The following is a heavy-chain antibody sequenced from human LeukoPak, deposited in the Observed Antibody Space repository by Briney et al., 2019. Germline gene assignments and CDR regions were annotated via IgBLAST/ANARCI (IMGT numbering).Heavy chain of an antibody. V-gene: IGHV3-30*18. CDR2: ISYDGSNK. D-gene: IGHD6-13*01. CDR1: GFTFSSYG. CDR3: AKDRGGIAVDY. Sequence: GGSLRLSCAASGFTFSSYGMHWVRQAPGKGLEWVAVISYDGSNKYYADSVKGRFTISRDNSKNTLYLQMNSLRAEDTAVYYCAKDRGGIAVDYWGQGTLVTVSS. J-gene: IGHJ4*02.